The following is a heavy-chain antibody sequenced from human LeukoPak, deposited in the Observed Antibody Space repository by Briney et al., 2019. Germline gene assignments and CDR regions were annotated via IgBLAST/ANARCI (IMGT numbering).Heavy chain of an antibody. J-gene: IGHJ4*02. V-gene: IGHV3-48*02. CDR2: ISSSSSTI. Sequence: GGSLRLSCAASGFTFSSYSMNWVRQAPGKGLEWVSYISSSSSTIYYADSVKGRLTISRDNAKNSLYLHMNSLKDEDTAVYYCARGALDFDYWGQGTLVTVSS. CDR1: GFTFSSYS. CDR3: ARGALDFDY.